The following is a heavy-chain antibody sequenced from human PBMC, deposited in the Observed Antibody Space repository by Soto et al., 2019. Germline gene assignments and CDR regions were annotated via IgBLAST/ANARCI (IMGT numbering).Heavy chain of an antibody. CDR2: IYPGDSDI. V-gene: IGHV5-51*01. CDR1: GYSFTTYW. Sequence: PGESLKISCEASGYSFTTYWISWVRQMPGKGLEWMGIIYPGDSDIRYSPSFQGQVTISADKSNSTAYLQWSSLKASDTAIYYCARHRDGYSHYDSGMDVWGQGTTVTVSS. CDR3: ARHRDGYSHYDSGMDV. J-gene: IGHJ6*02. D-gene: IGHD5-12*01.